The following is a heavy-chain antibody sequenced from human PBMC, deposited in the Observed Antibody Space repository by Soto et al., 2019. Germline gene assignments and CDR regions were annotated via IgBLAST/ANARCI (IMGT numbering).Heavy chain of an antibody. CDR2: ISAYNGNT. J-gene: IGHJ5*02. V-gene: IGHV1-18*01. CDR3: ARGPIAAAGNNWFDP. D-gene: IGHD6-13*01. Sequence: ASVKVSCKASGYTFTSYGISWVRQAPGQGLEWMGWISAYNGNTNYAQKLQGRVTMTTGTSTSTAYMELRSLRSDDTAVYYCARGPIAAAGNNWFDPWGQGTLVTVSS. CDR1: GYTFTSYG.